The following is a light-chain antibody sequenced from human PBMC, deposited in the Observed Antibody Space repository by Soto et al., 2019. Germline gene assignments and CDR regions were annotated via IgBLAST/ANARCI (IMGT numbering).Light chain of an antibody. J-gene: IGKJ5*01. CDR1: QGISSA. Sequence: AIQLTQSTSSLSAAVGDRVTITCRASQGISSALAWYQQKPGKAPKLLIYDAASLESGVPSRFSGSGSGTDFTLTISSLEPEDFAVYYCQQRSNWPPITFGQGTRLEIK. V-gene: IGKV1-13*02. CDR2: DAA. CDR3: QQRSNWPPIT.